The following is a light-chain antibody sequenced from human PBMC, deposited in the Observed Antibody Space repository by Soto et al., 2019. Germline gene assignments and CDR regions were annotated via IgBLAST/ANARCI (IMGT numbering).Light chain of an antibody. J-gene: IGLJ2*01. CDR3: SSYTSSSTV. CDR2: EVS. Sequence: QSALTQPPSVSGSAGESVTIFYTGTSSDVGSYNRVSWYQQPPGTAPKLTIYEVSNRPSGVPDRFSGSKSGNTASLTISGLQAEDEADYYCSSYTSSSTVFGGGT. V-gene: IGLV2-18*02. CDR1: SSDVGSYNR.